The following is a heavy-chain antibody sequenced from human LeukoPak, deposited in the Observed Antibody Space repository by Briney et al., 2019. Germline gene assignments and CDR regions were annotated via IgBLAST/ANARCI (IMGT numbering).Heavy chain of an antibody. V-gene: IGHV1-24*01. CDR1: GYTLTELS. Sequence: ASVKVSCKVSGYTLTELSMHWVRQAPGKGLEWMGGFDPEDGETIYAQKFQGRVTMTEDTSTDTAYMELSSLRSEDTAVCYCATAPVAGTTLVYWGQGTLVTVSS. CDR3: ATAPVAGTTLVY. CDR2: FDPEDGET. D-gene: IGHD1-7*01. J-gene: IGHJ4*02.